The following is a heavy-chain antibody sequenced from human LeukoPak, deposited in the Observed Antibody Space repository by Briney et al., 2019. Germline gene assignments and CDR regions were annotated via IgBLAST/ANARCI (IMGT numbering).Heavy chain of an antibody. CDR2: INYSGTT. J-gene: IGHJ3*02. V-gene: IGHV4-59*08. CDR3: VRHEYAWRGAFDI. CDR1: GGSISPYY. Sequence: SETLSLTCTVSGGSISPYYWSWLRQPPGKGLDYIGYINYSGTTNSNPSLKSRVTISVDTSKNQFSLKLRSVTAADTAVYYCVRHEYAWRGAFDIWGQGTMVTVSS. D-gene: IGHD2/OR15-2a*01.